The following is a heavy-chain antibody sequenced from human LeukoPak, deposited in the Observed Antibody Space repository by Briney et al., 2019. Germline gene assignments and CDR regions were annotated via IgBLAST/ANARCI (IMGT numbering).Heavy chain of an antibody. D-gene: IGHD3-22*01. J-gene: IGHJ4*02. CDR1: GFTFSSYA. Sequence: GGSLRLSCAASGFTFSSYAMSWVRQAPGKGLEWVSGISDSGGNTYYADSVKGRFTISRDNSKNTLYLQMNSLRAEDTAVYYCAKGIVDSSGYLPYYFDYWGQGTLVTVSS. CDR3: AKGIVDSSGYLPYYFDY. V-gene: IGHV3-23*01. CDR2: ISDSGGNT.